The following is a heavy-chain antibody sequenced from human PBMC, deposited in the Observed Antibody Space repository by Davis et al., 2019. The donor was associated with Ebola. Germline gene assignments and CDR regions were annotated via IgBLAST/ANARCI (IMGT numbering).Heavy chain of an antibody. Sequence: AASVKVSCKASGYTFTSYYMHWVRQAPGQGLEWMGIINPSGYSTSYAQKFQGRVTMTRDTSTSTVYMELSSLRSEDTAVYYCARDLNIVVQTSNFEWGMDVWGQGTTVTVSS. CDR1: GYTFTSYY. V-gene: IGHV1-46*01. CDR2: INPSGYST. J-gene: IGHJ6*02. CDR3: ARDLNIVVQTSNFEWGMDV. D-gene: IGHD2-21*01.